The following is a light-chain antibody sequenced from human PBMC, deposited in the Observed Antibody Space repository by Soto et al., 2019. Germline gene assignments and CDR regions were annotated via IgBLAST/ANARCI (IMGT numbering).Light chain of an antibody. J-gene: IGKJ2*01. CDR2: GAS. CDR3: QQYGSSPGT. V-gene: IGKV3-20*01. CDR1: QSVSSSY. Sequence: EIVLTQSPGTLSLSPGERATLSCRASQSVSSSYLAWYQQKPGQAPRLRIYGASIRATGIPDRFSGSGSGTDFTLTISRLEPEYCAEYYCQQYGSSPGTFGQGTKLEIK.